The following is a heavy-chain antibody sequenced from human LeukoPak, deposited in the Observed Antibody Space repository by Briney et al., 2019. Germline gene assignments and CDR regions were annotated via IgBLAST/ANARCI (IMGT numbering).Heavy chain of an antibody. CDR2: INPNSGGT. CDR3: ARTYYYDSSGYQSYEYFQH. Sequence: ASVKVSCKASGYTFTGYYMHWVRQAPGQGLEWMGWINPNSGGTNYAQKFQGRVTMTRDTSISTAYMELSRLRSDDTAVYYCARTYYYDSSGYQSYEYFQHWGQGTLVTVSS. V-gene: IGHV1-2*02. J-gene: IGHJ1*01. D-gene: IGHD3-22*01. CDR1: GYTFTGYY.